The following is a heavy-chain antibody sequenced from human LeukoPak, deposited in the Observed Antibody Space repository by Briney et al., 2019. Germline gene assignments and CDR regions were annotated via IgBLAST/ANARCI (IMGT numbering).Heavy chain of an antibody. CDR1: GFRFSSYE. CDR2: VSSSGDNV. Sequence: PGGSLRLSCGASGFRFSSYEMNWVRQAPGKGLEWISYVSSSGDNVYHADSVKGRFTISRDNTKKSLYLQMNSLRAEDTAVYYCARDLAAAGEFDYWGQGTLVTVSS. CDR3: ARDLAAAGEFDY. V-gene: IGHV3-48*03. D-gene: IGHD6-13*01. J-gene: IGHJ4*02.